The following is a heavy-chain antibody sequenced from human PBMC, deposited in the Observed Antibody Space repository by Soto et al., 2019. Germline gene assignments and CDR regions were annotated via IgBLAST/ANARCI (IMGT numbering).Heavy chain of an antibody. V-gene: IGHV4-59*01. J-gene: IGHJ5*02. D-gene: IGHD5-12*01. CDR2: IYNSGST. CDR3: ARGDYFVSAVWFAP. Sequence: SETLSLTCTVSGGSISRYYWSWIRQSPGKGLEWIGYIYNSGSTNYNPSLKSRVTISVDTSKNQFSLKLSSVTAADTAVYYCARGDYFVSAVWFAPWGQGTLVTVSS. CDR1: GGSISRYY.